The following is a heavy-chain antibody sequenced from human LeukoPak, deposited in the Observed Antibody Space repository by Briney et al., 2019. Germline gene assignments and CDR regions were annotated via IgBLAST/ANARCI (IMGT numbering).Heavy chain of an antibody. V-gene: IGHV3-53*01. Sequence: PGGSLGLSCAASGFSVGTNYMTWVRQAPGKGLEWVSMIYAGGNTYYRDSVKGRFTISRDSSKNTVFLHMSGLRDDDTAVYYCVGGHDLEFEFWGQGTLVIVSS. CDR3: VGGHDLEFEF. D-gene: IGHD4-23*01. CDR2: IYAGGNT. CDR1: GFSVGTNY. J-gene: IGHJ5*01.